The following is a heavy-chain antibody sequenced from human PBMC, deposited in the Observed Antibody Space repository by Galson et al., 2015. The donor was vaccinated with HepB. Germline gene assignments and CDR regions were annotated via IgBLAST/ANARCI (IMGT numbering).Heavy chain of an antibody. J-gene: IGHJ5*02. D-gene: IGHD1-1*01. CDR3: AKDLWKTRSSFFDP. CDR1: GFTFSNYA. CDR2: ITGSGDST. Sequence: LRLSCAASGFTFSNYAMNWVRQAPGKGLEWVSVITGSGDSTYNADSVKGRFTVSRDNSKNMLFLQMNSLRPEDTAVYYCAKDLWKTRSSFFDPWGQGTQVTVSS. V-gene: IGHV3-23*01.